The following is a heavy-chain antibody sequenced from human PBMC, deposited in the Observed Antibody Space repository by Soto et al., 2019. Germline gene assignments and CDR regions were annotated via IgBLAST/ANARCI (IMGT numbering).Heavy chain of an antibody. J-gene: IGHJ6*02. V-gene: IGHV3-30-3*01. Sequence: GGSLRLSCAASGFTFSSYAMHWVRQAPGKGLEWVAVISYDGSNKYYADSVKGRFTISRDNSKNTLYLQMNSLRAEDTAVDYCARDFTQYQLPMDVWGQGTTVTVSS. CDR3: ARDFTQYQLPMDV. CDR2: ISYDGSNK. D-gene: IGHD2-2*01. CDR1: GFTFSSYA.